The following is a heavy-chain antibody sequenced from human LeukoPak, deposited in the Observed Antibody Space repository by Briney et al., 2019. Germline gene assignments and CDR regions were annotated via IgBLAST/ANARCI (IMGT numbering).Heavy chain of an antibody. CDR1: GGSFSGYY. Sequence: TPSETLSLTCAVYGGSFSGYYWSWIRQPPGKGLEWIGEINHSGSTNYNPSLKSRVTISVDTSKNQFSLKLSSVTAADTAVYYRAKRSIAARRYYFDYWGQGTLVTVSS. J-gene: IGHJ4*02. V-gene: IGHV4-34*01. CDR3: AKRSIAARRYYFDY. CDR2: INHSGST. D-gene: IGHD6-6*01.